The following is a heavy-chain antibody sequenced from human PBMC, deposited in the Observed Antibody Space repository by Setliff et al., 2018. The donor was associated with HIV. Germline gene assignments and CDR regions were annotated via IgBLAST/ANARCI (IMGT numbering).Heavy chain of an antibody. CDR1: GDSISSYY. Sequence: SETLSLTCTVSGDSISSYYWSWIRQPPGKGLGWIGYIYYSGSTNYNPSLKSRVTISVDTPKNQFSLKLSSVTAADTAVYYCARDGDYNYYGMDVWGQGTTVTVSS. CDR3: ARDGDYNYYGMDV. V-gene: IGHV4-59*01. D-gene: IGHD4-17*01. J-gene: IGHJ6*02. CDR2: IYYSGST.